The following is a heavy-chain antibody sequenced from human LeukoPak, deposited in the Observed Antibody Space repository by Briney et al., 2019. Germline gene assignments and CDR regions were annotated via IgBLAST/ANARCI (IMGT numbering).Heavy chain of an antibody. CDR1: GGSISSSSYY. CDR3: ARPGYGSGSFYFDY. CDR2: IYYSGST. Sequence: SETLSLTCTVSGGSISSSSYYWGWIRQPPGKGLEWIGSIYYSGSTYYNPSLKSRVTISVVTSKNQFSLKLSSVTAADTAVYYCARPGYGSGSFYFDYWGQGTLVTVSS. V-gene: IGHV4-39*01. J-gene: IGHJ4*02. D-gene: IGHD3-10*01.